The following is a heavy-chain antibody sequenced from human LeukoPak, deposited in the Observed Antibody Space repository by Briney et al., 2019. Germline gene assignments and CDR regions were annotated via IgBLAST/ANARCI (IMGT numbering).Heavy chain of an antibody. Sequence: PGVSLRLSCAASGFTFSTYWMHWVRQAPGKGLVWVSRIHDDGKSTTYADSVKGRFTISRDNAKNTLYLQMNSLRAEDTAVYYCARVRGYSFGLVSWGQGTLVTVSS. D-gene: IGHD5-18*01. CDR3: ARVRGYSFGLVS. CDR2: IHDDGKST. J-gene: IGHJ5*02. V-gene: IGHV3-74*01. CDR1: GFTFSTYW.